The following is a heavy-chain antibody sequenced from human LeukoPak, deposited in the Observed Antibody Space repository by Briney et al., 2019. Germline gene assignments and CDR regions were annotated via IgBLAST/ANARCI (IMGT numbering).Heavy chain of an antibody. V-gene: IGHV3-74*01. J-gene: IGHJ1*01. D-gene: IGHD3-22*01. CDR3: ARAPSEIGGYYPEYFRH. Sequence: GGSLILSCAASGFTFSSYWMHWVRQAPGKGLVWVSRIKSDGSTNYADSVKGRFTISRDNAKNTVSLQMNSLRAEDTGVYYCARAPSEIGGYYPEYFRHWGQGTLVTVSS. CDR1: GFTFSSYW. CDR2: IKSDGST.